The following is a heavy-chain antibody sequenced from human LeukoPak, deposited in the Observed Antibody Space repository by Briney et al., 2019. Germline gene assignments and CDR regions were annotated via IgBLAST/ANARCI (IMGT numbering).Heavy chain of an antibody. D-gene: IGHD3-22*01. CDR3: ARQTHYYDSSGYYPY. CDR2: IIPIFGIA. V-gene: IGHV1-69*04. Sequence: SVKVSCKASGGTFSSYAISWVRQAPGQGLEWMGRIIPIFGIANYAQKFQGRVTITAGKSTSTAYMELSSLRSEDTAVYYCARQTHYYDSSGYYPYWGQGTLVTVSS. J-gene: IGHJ4*02. CDR1: GGTFSSYA.